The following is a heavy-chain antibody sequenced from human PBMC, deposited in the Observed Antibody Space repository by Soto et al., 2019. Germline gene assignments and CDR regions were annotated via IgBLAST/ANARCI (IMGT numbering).Heavy chain of an antibody. CDR1: GYAFTTYY. J-gene: IGHJ5*02. V-gene: IGHV1-46*01. D-gene: IGHD2-21*01. Sequence: QVQLVQSGAEVKKPGASVKVSCKASGYAFTTYYMHWVRQAPGQGLEWMGVINPSGGWAGYAQKFQGRVTMTRGTSTSTDYMALRSLTSEDTAVYFCARDNSSPSSWWFDPWGQGTLVTVSS. CDR2: INPSGGWA. CDR3: ARDNSSPSSWWFDP.